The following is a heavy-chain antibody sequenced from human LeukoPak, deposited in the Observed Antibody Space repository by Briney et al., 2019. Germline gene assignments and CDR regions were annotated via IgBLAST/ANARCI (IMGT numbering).Heavy chain of an antibody. J-gene: IGHJ3*02. Sequence: SETLSLTCAVYGGSFSGYYWSWIRQPPGKGLESIGEINHSGSTNYNPSLKSRVTISVDTSKNQFSLKLSSVTAADTAVYYCALVVTLANGDAFDIWGQGTMVTVSS. CDR3: ALVVTLANGDAFDI. CDR2: INHSGST. D-gene: IGHD4-23*01. CDR1: GGSFSGYY. V-gene: IGHV4-34*01.